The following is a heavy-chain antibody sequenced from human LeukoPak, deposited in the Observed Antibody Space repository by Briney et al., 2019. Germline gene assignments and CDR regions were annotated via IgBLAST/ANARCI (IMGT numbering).Heavy chain of an antibody. CDR2: ISSSGSTI. D-gene: IGHD3-22*01. Sequence: GGSLRLSCAASGFTFSSYEMNWVRQAPGKGLEWVSDISSSGSTIYYADSVKGRFTISRDNAKNSLYLQMNSLRAEDTAVYYCARVWYYYDSSGYSGSLDYWGQGTLVTVSS. V-gene: IGHV3-48*03. J-gene: IGHJ4*02. CDR1: GFTFSSYE. CDR3: ARVWYYYDSSGYSGSLDY.